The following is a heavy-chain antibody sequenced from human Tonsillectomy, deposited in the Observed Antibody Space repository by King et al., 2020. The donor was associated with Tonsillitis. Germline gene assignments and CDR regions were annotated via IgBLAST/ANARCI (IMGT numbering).Heavy chain of an antibody. CDR1: GGSISSGDYY. D-gene: IGHD1-14*01. CDR3: ASDPAPLNRPSYFDY. J-gene: IGHJ4*02. CDR2: IYYSGST. V-gene: IGHV4-30-4*01. Sequence: VQLQESGPGLVKPSQTLSLTCTVSGGSISSGDYYWSWIRQPPGKGLEWIGYIYYSGSTYYNPSLKSRVTISVDTSKNQFSLKLSSVTAADTAVYYCASDPAPLNRPSYFDYWGQGTLVTVSS.